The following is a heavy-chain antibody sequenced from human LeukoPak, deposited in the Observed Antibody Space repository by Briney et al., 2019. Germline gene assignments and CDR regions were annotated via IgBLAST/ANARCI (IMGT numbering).Heavy chain of an antibody. D-gene: IGHD3-22*01. Sequence: PGGSLRLSCAASGFTFSTYAMSWVRQAPGKGLEWVSYISSSSSTIYYADSVKGRFTISRDNAKNSLYLQMNSLRAEDTAVYYCARDSGYYDSSGYFYYYYMDVWGKGTTVTVSS. CDR3: ARDSGYYDSSGYFYYYYMDV. J-gene: IGHJ6*03. CDR1: GFTFSTYA. V-gene: IGHV3-48*01. CDR2: ISSSSSTI.